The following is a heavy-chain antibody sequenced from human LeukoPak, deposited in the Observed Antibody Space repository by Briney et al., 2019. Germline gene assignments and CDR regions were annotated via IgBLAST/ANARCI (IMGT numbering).Heavy chain of an antibody. CDR3: AKDVPTVLYYYDSSGYSD. D-gene: IGHD3-22*01. V-gene: IGHV3-23*01. J-gene: IGHJ4*02. CDR2: ISGSGDST. CDR1: GFTFRSSA. Sequence: GGSLRLSCAASGFTFRSSAMSWVRQAPGKGLEWVSAISGSGDSTYYADSVKGRFTISRDNSKNTLYLQMNSLRAEDTAVYYCAKDVPTVLYYYDSSGYSDWGQGTLVTVSS.